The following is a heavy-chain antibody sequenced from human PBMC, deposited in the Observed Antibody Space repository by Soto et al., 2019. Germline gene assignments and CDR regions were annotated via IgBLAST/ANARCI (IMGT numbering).Heavy chain of an antibody. V-gene: IGHV3-30*03. CDR3: AITRVVKSSLDY. CDR1: GFTFRNNG. J-gene: IGHJ4*02. D-gene: IGHD2-15*01. Sequence: GSLRLSCAGSGFTFRNNGMHWVRQAPGKGLEWVAFISYDASDIFYADSLKARFTISRDNPKSTLFLHMHSPRAEDTAVYYCAITRVVKSSLDYWGQGTLVTVSS. CDR2: ISYDASDI.